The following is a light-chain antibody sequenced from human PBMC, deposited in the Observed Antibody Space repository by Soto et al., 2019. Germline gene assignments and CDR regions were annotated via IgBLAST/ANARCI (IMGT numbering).Light chain of an antibody. CDR2: AAS. V-gene: IGKV1-12*01. CDR3: QQANSFPWT. CDR1: QGVGSW. Sequence: DIQMTQSPSSVSAPVGDRVTITCRASQGVGSWLAWYQQKPGKAPKLLIFAASSLQSGVPSRFSGSGSGTDFTLTISSLQPEDVASYYCQQANSFPWTFGQGTGVEIK. J-gene: IGKJ1*01.